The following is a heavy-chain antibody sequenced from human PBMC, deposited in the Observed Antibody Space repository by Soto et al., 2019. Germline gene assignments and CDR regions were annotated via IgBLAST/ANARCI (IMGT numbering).Heavy chain of an antibody. D-gene: IGHD6-6*01. CDR1: GGPFSSYA. V-gene: IGHV1-69*01. CDR2: IIPIFGTA. Sequence: QVQLVQSGAEVKNAGPSVKVSCMSSGGPFSSYAISWVRHAPGQVLEWMGGIIPIFGTANYAKKFKGRVTITADESTCTAYMELSSLRSEDTAVYYCARDFSKQLVRGWYFDRWGSGPLVTVSS. CDR3: ARDFSKQLVRGWYFDR. J-gene: IGHJ2*01.